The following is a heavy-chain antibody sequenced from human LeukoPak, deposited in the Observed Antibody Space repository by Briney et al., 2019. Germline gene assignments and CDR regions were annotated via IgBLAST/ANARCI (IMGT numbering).Heavy chain of an antibody. V-gene: IGHV3-7*01. D-gene: IGHD1-14*01. CDR1: GFIFNNHW. J-gene: IGHJ6*02. CDR2: IKEDGSAK. Sequence: PGGSLRLSCAASGFIFNNHWMIWVRQAPGKGLEWVANIKEDGSAKYYVDSVKGRFTVSRDNAENSLFLQMNSLRAEDTGVYYCARYNMDVWGQGTTVTVSS. CDR3: ARYNMDV.